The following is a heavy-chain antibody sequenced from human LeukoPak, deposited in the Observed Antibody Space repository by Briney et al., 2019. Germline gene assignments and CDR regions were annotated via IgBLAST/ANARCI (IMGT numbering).Heavy chain of an antibody. Sequence: GGSLRLSCAASGFTFSSYSMNWVRQAPGKGLEWVAVISYDGSNKYYADSVKGRFTISRDNSKNTLYLQMNSLRAEDTAVYYCAREIAAAGIYYYYGMDVWGQGTTVTVSS. V-gene: IGHV3-30*03. CDR1: GFTFSSYS. CDR3: AREIAAAGIYYYYGMDV. D-gene: IGHD6-13*01. J-gene: IGHJ6*02. CDR2: ISYDGSNK.